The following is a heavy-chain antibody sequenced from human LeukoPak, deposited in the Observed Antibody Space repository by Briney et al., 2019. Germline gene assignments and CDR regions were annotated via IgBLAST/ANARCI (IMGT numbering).Heavy chain of an antibody. Sequence: GGSLRLSCAASGFAFSTYAMSWVRQAPGKGLEWVSSISNSGGTTYYADSVKGRFTISRDNSRNTLVLQMNSLRAEDTAVYYCTTYYYDSSGYYYPYYFDYWGQGTLVTVSS. V-gene: IGHV3-23*01. J-gene: IGHJ4*02. D-gene: IGHD3-22*01. CDR3: TTYYYDSSGYYYPYYFDY. CDR1: GFAFSTYA. CDR2: ISNSGGTT.